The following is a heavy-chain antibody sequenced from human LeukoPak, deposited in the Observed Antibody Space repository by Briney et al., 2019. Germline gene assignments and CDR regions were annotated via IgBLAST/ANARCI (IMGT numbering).Heavy chain of an antibody. J-gene: IGHJ4*02. CDR1: GYSISSGYY. CDR3: ARQAGWRRGVLVVVPATSLDY. CDR2: IYHSGST. D-gene: IGHD2-2*01. V-gene: IGHV4-38-2*01. Sequence: PSETLSLTCAVSGYSISSGYYWGWIRQPPGKGLERIGSIYHSGSTYYNPSLKSRVTISVDTSKNQFSLKLSSVTAADTAVYYCARQAGWRRGVLVVVPATSLDYWGQGTLVTVSS.